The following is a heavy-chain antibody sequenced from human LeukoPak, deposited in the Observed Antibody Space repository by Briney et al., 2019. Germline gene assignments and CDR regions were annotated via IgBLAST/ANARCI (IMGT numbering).Heavy chain of an antibody. V-gene: IGHV3-21*04. CDR2: ISGSSSYI. Sequence: GGSLRLSCAASAFTFSSYSMNWVRQAPGKGLEWVSSISGSSSYIYYADSVKGRFTISRDNSKNTLYLQMNSLRAEDTAVYYCAKLGGNNFGREDYWGQGTLVTVSS. CDR3: AKLGGNNFGREDY. D-gene: IGHD1-1*01. J-gene: IGHJ4*02. CDR1: AFTFSSYS.